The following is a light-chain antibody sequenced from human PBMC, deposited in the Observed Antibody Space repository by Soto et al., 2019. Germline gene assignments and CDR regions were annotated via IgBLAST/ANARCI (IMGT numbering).Light chain of an antibody. CDR1: NRDVGSYNL. CDR3: SSYTTTSTLV. Sequence: QSALTQPASVSGSPGQSITIACTGTNRDVGSYNLVSWYQQRPGEAPKLIISEVRNRPSGISCRFTGSKSGNTASLTISGLQAEDEADYYCSSYTTTSTLVFGGGTKVTVL. J-gene: IGLJ2*01. CDR2: EVR. V-gene: IGLV2-14*01.